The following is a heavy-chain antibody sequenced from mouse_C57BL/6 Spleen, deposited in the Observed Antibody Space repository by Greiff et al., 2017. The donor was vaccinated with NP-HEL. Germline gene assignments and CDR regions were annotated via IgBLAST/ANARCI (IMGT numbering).Heavy chain of an antibody. J-gene: IGHJ3*01. CDR2: IDPSDSET. CDR1: GYTFTSYW. CDR3: ERGIYYGSSYPAWFAY. Sequence: VQLQQPGAELVRPGSSVKLSCKASGYTFTSYWMHWVKQRPIQGLEWIGNIDPSDSETPYNQKFKDKATLTVDKSSSTAYMQLSSLKSEDSAVYYGERGIYYGSSYPAWFAYWGQGTLVTVSA. D-gene: IGHD1-1*01. V-gene: IGHV1-52*01.